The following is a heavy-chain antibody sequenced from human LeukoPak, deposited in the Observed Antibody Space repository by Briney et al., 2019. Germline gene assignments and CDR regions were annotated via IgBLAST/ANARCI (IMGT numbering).Heavy chain of an antibody. CDR2: IIPILGIA. D-gene: IGHD2-2*01. Sequence: GASVKVSSKASGGTFSSYTISWVRQAPGQGLEWMGRIIPILGIANYAQKFQGRVTITADKSTSTAYMELSSLRSEDTAVYYCASSDIVVVPAAHYYYYGMDVWGQGTTVTVSS. J-gene: IGHJ6*02. CDR3: ASSDIVVVPAAHYYYYGMDV. V-gene: IGHV1-69*02. CDR1: GGTFSSYT.